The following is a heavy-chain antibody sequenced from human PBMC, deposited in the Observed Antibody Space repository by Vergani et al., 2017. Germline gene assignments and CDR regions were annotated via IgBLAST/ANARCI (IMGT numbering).Heavy chain of an antibody. J-gene: IGHJ4*02. CDR1: GGSLSGYY. CDR3: AISIVSRNPPDYYDN. CDR2: VEDSGYF. V-gene: IGHV4-59*01. D-gene: IGHD1-14*01. Sequence: QVQLQESGPGRVRPSETLSLTCTVSGGSLSGYYWNWIRQTPGEGLEWIGYVEDSGYFNYNPSLKTRVSMSSDTSNNQFSLMLSSVTVADTAVYYCAISIVSRNPPDYYDNWGQGTLVTVSS.